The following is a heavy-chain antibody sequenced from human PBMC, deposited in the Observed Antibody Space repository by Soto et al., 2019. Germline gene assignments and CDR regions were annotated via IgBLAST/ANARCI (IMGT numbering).Heavy chain of an antibody. CDR3: AREGGLDIAAAGTFAY. V-gene: IGHV1-46*01. J-gene: IGHJ4*02. CDR2: INPSGGST. Sequence: ASVKVSCTASGYTFTSYYMHWVRQAPGQGLEWMGIINPSGGSTSYAQKFQGRVTMTRDTSTSTVYMELSSLRSEDTAVYYCAREGGLDIAAAGTFAYWGQGTLVTVSS. CDR1: GYTFTSYY. D-gene: IGHD6-13*01.